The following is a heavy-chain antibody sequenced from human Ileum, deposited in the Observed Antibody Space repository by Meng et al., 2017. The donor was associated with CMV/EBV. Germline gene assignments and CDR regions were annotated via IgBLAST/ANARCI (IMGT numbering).Heavy chain of an antibody. CDR2: INPNNGGT. D-gene: IGHD3/OR15-3a*01. Sequence: ASVKVSCKASGYTFSDHSVHWVRQAPGQGLEWIGFINPNNGGTNWAQKFLGRVTLTRDTAISTAYMELSRLTSDDAAVYYCAKSHSDFWTGYLPYMDVWGQGTTVTVSS. CDR1: GYTFSDHS. CDR3: AKSHSDFWTGYLPYMDV. V-gene: IGHV1-2*02. J-gene: IGHJ6*02.